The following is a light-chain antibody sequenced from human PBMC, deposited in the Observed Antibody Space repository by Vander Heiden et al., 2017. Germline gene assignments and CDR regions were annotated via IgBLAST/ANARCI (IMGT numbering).Light chain of an antibody. V-gene: IGKV1-33*01. J-gene: IGKJ4*01. CDR1: QDISNY. CDR3: QQYDNLPLT. Sequence: DTQRSQCPSPLSVSVGDRVTITCQASQDISNYLNEYQQKPGKAPKHLIYDASNLETGDPSRFSGSGSGTDFTFTISSLPPEDIATYYCQQYDNLPLTFGGGTKVEIK. CDR2: DAS.